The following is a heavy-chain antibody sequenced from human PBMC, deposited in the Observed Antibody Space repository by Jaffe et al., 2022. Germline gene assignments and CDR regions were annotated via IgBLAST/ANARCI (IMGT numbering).Heavy chain of an antibody. CDR1: GGSFSGYY. V-gene: IGHV4-34*01. J-gene: IGHJ5*02. CDR2: INHSGST. D-gene: IGHD3-10*01. CDR3: ARYGSGSYWRGFRNWFDP. Sequence: QVQLQQWGAGLLKPSETLSLTCAVYGGSFSGYYWSWIRQPPGKGLEWIGEINHSGSTNYNPSLKSRVTISVDTSKNQFSLKLSSVTAADTAVYYCARYGSGSYWRGFRNWFDPWGQGTLVTVSS.